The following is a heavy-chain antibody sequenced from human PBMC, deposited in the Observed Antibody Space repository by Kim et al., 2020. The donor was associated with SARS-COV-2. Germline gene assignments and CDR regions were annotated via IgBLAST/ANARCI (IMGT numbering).Heavy chain of an antibody. CDR3: ARGGFSRGYYYDSSGYYHFRYFDY. CDR1: GGTFSSYA. V-gene: IGHV1-69*13. J-gene: IGHJ4*02. Sequence: SVKVSCKASGGTFSSYAISWVRQAPGQGLEWMGGIIHIFGTANYAQKFQGRVTITADESTSTAYMELSSLRSEDTAVYYCARGGFSRGYYYDSSGYYHFRYFDYWGQGTLVTVSS. CDR2: IIHIFGTA. D-gene: IGHD3-22*01.